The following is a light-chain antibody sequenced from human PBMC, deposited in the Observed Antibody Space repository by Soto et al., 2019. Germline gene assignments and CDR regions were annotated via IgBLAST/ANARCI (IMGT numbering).Light chain of an antibody. CDR2: DDD. V-gene: IGLV1-51*01. J-gene: IGLJ1*01. Sequence: QSVLSQPPSVSAAPGQSVTISCSGSSSNIGGNSVSWYQQLPGTAPKLLIYDDDQRPSGIPDRFSGSKSGTSATLGITGFQTGDEADYYCGSWDSSLSAYVFGTGTKVTVL. CDR3: GSWDSSLSAYV. CDR1: SSNIGGNS.